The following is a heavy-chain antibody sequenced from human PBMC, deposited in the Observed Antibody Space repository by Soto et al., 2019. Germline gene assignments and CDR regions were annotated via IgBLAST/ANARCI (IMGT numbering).Heavy chain of an antibody. V-gene: IGHV3-9*01. J-gene: IGHJ6*02. CDR1: GFTFDDYA. CDR3: AKEDYPYGMDV. Sequence: PGGSLRLSCAASGFTFDDYAMHWVRQAPGKGLEWVSGISWNSGSIGYADSVKGRFTISRDNAKNSLYLQMNSLRAEDTALYYCAKEDYPYGMDVWGQGTTVTVSS. CDR2: ISWNSGSI.